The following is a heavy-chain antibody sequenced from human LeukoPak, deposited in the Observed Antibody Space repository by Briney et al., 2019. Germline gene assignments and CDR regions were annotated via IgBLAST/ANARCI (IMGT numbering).Heavy chain of an antibody. CDR1: GFSVGSTY. D-gene: IGHD3-9*01. Sequence: PGGSLRLSCAASGFSVGSTYMTWVRQTPRKGLEWVSVIYNTGSTYYADSVKGRFTISRDNSKNTLYLQMNSLRAEDTAVYYCAKVIAGILSGYYAYWGQGTLVTVSS. CDR2: IYNTGST. CDR3: AKVIAGILSGYYAY. V-gene: IGHV3-53*01. J-gene: IGHJ4*02.